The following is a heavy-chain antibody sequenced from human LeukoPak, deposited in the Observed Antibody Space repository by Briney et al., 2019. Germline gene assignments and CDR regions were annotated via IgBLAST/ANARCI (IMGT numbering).Heavy chain of an antibody. CDR3: ARGLRGDSGSGAYYYYFYMDV. Sequence: SETLSLTCTVSGGSISVSYWSWIRQPAGKGLEWIGHIYTSGYTNYNPSFESRVTMSVDTSKNQFSLRLSSVTAADTAVYYCARGLRGDSGSGAYYYYFYMDVWGKGTTVTVSS. J-gene: IGHJ6*03. CDR2: IYTSGYT. CDR1: GGSISVSY. V-gene: IGHV4-4*07. D-gene: IGHD3-10*01.